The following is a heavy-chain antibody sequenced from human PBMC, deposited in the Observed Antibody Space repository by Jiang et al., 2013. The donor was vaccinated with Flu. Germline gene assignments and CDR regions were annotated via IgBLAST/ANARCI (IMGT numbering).Heavy chain of an antibody. D-gene: IGHD3-10*01. V-gene: IGHV3-30*04. CDR3: ARSGSGTYWEFDY. CDR1: GFIFSNYA. Sequence: LVESGGGAVQPGRSLRLSCAASGFIFSNYAMHWVRQAPGKGLEWVAVIWYDGSNEYYADSVKGRFTVSRDNSKNTLYLQMSSLRVEDTAVYYCARSGSGTYWEFDYWGQGTLVTVSS. J-gene: IGHJ4*02. CDR2: IWYDGSNE.